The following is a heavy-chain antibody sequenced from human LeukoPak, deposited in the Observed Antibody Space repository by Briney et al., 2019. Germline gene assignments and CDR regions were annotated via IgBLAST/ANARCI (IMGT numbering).Heavy chain of an antibody. CDR1: GFTYSTYW. V-gene: IGHV3-74*01. D-gene: IGHD6-13*01. Sequence: QSGGSLRLSCAASGFTYSTYWMHWVRRVPGKGLVWVSRINNDGSRTNYADSVKGRFTISRDNAKNTVFLQMNSLRVEDTAVYYCARDDAAAGIIFDYWGQGTLVTVSS. CDR3: ARDDAAAGIIFDY. J-gene: IGHJ4*02. CDR2: INNDGSRT.